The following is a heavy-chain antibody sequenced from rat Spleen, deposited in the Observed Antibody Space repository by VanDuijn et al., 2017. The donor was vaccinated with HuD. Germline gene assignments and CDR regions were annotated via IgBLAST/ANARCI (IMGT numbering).Heavy chain of an antibody. CDR2: IWGNGNT. J-gene: IGHJ2*01. V-gene: IGHV2-13*01. CDR3: TRGPPRDDDSYFLDY. CDR1: GFSLSSYG. Sequence: QVQLKESGPGLVQPSQTLSLTCTVSGFSLSSYGVIWVRQPPGKGQEWMGVIWGNGNTNYNSVFKSRLSISRDTSKSQVFLKMNSLQTEDTAIYFCTRGPPRDDDSYFLDYWGQGVMVTVSS. D-gene: IGHD1-12*02.